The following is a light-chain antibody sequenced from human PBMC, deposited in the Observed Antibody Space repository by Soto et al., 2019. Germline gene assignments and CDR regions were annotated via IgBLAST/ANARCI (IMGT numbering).Light chain of an antibody. Sequence: QSALTQPASVSGSPGQSITISCTGSSSDIGRYNYVSWYQQLPGKAPKLIIYEVSNRPSGVSERFSGSKSGNTASLSISGLQTEDEADYYCGSYTSATTWVFGGGTKLTVL. J-gene: IGLJ3*02. CDR2: EVS. V-gene: IGLV2-14*03. CDR3: GSYTSATTWV. CDR1: SSDIGRYNY.